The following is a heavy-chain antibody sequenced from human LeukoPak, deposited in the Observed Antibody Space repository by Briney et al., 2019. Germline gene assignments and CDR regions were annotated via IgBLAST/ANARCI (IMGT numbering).Heavy chain of an antibody. J-gene: IGHJ5*02. CDR1: GGSISSFY. V-gene: IGHV4-59*01. CDR2: VYYGGST. CDR3: ARDSNGFDP. Sequence: PSETLSLTCTVSGGSISSFYWSWIRQPPGKGLEWIGYVYYGGSTNYNPSLKSRVTISVDTSKNQFSLKLSSVTAADTAVYYCARDSNGFDPWGQGTPVTVSS.